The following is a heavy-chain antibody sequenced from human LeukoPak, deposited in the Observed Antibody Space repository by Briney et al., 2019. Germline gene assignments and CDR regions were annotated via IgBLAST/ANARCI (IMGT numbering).Heavy chain of an antibody. Sequence: SETLSLTCTVSGGSISSYYWSWTRQPPGKGLEWIGYIYYSGSTNYNPSLKSRVTISVDTSKNQFSLKLSSVTAADTAVYYCASGWLFFDYRGQGTLVTVSS. CDR1: GGSISSYY. V-gene: IGHV4-59*01. CDR2: IYYSGST. D-gene: IGHD5-12*01. J-gene: IGHJ4*02. CDR3: ASGWLFFDY.